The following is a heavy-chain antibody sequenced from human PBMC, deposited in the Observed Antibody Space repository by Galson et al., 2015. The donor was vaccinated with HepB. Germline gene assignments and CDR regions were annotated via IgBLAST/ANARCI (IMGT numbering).Heavy chain of an antibody. D-gene: IGHD6-19*01. J-gene: IGHJ4*02. CDR2: INHSGST. CDR3: ARGKFSYSSGWYLLDY. Sequence: SETLSLTCAVYGGSFSGYYWSWIRQPPGKGLEWIGEINHSGSTNYNPSLKSRVTISVDTSKNQFSLKLSSVTAADTAVYYCARGKFSYSSGWYLLDYWGQGTLVTVSS. V-gene: IGHV4-34*01. CDR1: GGSFSGYY.